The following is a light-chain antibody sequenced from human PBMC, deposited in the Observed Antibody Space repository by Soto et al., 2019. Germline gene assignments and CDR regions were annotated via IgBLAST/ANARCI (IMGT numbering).Light chain of an antibody. J-gene: IGKJ1*01. V-gene: IGKV3-20*01. CDR3: QEYGSSRT. CDR2: GAS. Sequence: EIVLTQSPGTLSLSPGERATLSCRTSQSVSSSYLAWYQHKPGQAPRLLMYGASSRATGIPDRFSGSGSGTDFTLTISRLEPEDFAVYYCQEYGSSRTFGQGTKVEIK. CDR1: QSVSSSY.